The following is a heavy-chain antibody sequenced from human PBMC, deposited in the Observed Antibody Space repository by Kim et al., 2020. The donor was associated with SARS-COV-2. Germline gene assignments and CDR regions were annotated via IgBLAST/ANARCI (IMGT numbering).Heavy chain of an antibody. D-gene: IGHD3-3*01. CDR1: GFSLSTTGVT. CDR2: IYWDDDR. J-gene: IGHJ4*02. Sequence: SGPTLVNPTQTLTLTCTFSGFSLSTTGVTVGWIRQPPGKALEWLALIYWDDDRRYSPSLKNRLTITKDTSKNQVVLTMTNMDPVDTATYYCARRLLSGYYCDYWGQGTLVTVSS. V-gene: IGHV2-5*02. CDR3: ARRLLSGYYCDY.